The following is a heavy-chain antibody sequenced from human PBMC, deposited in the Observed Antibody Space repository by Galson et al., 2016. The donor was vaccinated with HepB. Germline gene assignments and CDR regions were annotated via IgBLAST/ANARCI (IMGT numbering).Heavy chain of an antibody. J-gene: IGHJ3*02. V-gene: IGHV3-23*01. Sequence: SLRLSCAASGITFSNYDMNWVRQAPGKGLEWVSAISGSGGDTYYADSVKGRFIISRDNSKNTLYLQMHSLRAEDTAVYYCATGVVPDGFGIWGQGTMVTVSS. CDR3: ATGVVPDGFGI. D-gene: IGHD3-16*01. CDR2: ISGSGGDT. CDR1: GITFSNYD.